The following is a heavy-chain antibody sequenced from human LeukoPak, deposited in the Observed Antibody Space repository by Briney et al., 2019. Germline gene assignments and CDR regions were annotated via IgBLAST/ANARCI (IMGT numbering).Heavy chain of an antibody. CDR1: GYTFTIYG. V-gene: IGHV1-18*01. D-gene: IGHD4-11*01. Sequence: ASVKVSCKPSGYTFTIYGISWVRQAPGQGREWMGWISAYNGNTNYAQKLQGRVTMTTDTSTSTAYMELRSLRSDDTAVYYCARDQTTYYFDYWGQGTLVTVSS. J-gene: IGHJ4*02. CDR3: ARDQTTYYFDY. CDR2: ISAYNGNT.